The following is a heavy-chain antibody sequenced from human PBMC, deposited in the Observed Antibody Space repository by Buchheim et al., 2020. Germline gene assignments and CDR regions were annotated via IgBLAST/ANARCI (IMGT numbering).Heavy chain of an antibody. Sequence: EVQLLESGGGLVQPGGSLRLSCAASGFTFSSYAMNWVRQAPGKGLEWVSAIRGSGDSTYYADSVKGRFTISRDTSTNTLFLQMNSLRAEDTALYYCAKAGGGSWFDNWGQGTL. CDR1: GFTFSSYA. V-gene: IGHV3-23*01. CDR3: AKAGGGSWFDN. D-gene: IGHD2-15*01. CDR2: IRGSGDST. J-gene: IGHJ4*02.